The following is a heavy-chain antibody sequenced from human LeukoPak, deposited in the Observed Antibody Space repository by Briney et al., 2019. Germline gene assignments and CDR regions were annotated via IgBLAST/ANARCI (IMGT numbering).Heavy chain of an antibody. CDR2: ISGSGDST. J-gene: IGHJ4*02. CDR1: GFTFRNYA. Sequence: PGGSLRLSCAASGFTFRNYAMSWVRQAPGKGLEWVSGISGSGDSTYQADSVKGRFTISRDNSKNTLYLQMNSLRAEDTAVYYCAKVGSYYNFSYFDYWGQGILVTVSS. CDR3: AKVGSYYNFSYFDY. V-gene: IGHV3-23*01. D-gene: IGHD3-10*01.